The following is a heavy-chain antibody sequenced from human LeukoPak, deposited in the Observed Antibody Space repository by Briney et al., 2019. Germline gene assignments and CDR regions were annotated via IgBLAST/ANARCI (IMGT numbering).Heavy chain of an antibody. Sequence: SRTLSLTCTVSGGSISSGGYYWSWIRQHPGKGLEWIGYIYYSGSTYYNPSLKSRVTISVDTSKNQFSLKLSSVTAADTAVYYCARGDSSSWYSYYYGMDVWGQGTTVTVSS. CDR2: IYYSGST. CDR1: GGSISSGGYY. V-gene: IGHV4-31*03. J-gene: IGHJ6*02. CDR3: ARGDSSSWYSYYYGMDV. D-gene: IGHD6-13*01.